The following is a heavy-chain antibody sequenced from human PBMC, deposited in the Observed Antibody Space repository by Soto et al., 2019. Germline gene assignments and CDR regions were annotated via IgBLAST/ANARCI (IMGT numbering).Heavy chain of an antibody. CDR1: GGSIGSSNYY. V-gene: IGHV4-39*01. J-gene: IGHJ4*02. CDR3: ARFVVPATRHPDFDY. CDR2: IYYSGTP. Sequence: SETLSLTCTVSGGSIGSSNYYWGWIRQPPGRGLDWIGNIYYSGTPYYNPSLKSRVTISIDTSKNQFSLRLNSVTAADTGVYYCARFVVPATRHPDFDYWGQGTLVTVSS. D-gene: IGHD2-15*01.